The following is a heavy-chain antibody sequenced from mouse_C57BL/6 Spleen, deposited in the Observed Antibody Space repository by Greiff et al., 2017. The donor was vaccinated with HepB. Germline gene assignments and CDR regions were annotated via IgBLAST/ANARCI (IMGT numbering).Heavy chain of an antibody. CDR3: ARSGDDYDRFDY. Sequence: QVQLQQPGAELVKPGASVKMSCKASGYTFTSYWITWVKQRPGQGLEWIGDIYPGSGSTNYNEKFKSKATLTVDTSSSTANMQLSSLTSEDSAVYYCARSGDDYDRFDYWGQGTTLTVSS. CDR1: GYTFTSYW. J-gene: IGHJ2*01. D-gene: IGHD2-4*01. CDR2: IYPGSGST. V-gene: IGHV1-55*01.